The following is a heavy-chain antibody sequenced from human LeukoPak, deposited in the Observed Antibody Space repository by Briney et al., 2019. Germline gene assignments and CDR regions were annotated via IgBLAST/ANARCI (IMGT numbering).Heavy chain of an antibody. CDR1: GFTFGDHI. V-gene: IGHV3-48*01. J-gene: IGHJ6*02. Sequence: PGGSLRLSCAASGFTFGDHIMNWVRQLPGKRLEWVAYVSGSGSTVYYADSVKGRFTVSRDNGKSSLYLQMNSLRAEDTAVYYCARDQIVVVYGMDVWGQGTTVTVSS. CDR2: VSGSGSTV. CDR3: ARDQIVVVYGMDV. D-gene: IGHD2-21*01.